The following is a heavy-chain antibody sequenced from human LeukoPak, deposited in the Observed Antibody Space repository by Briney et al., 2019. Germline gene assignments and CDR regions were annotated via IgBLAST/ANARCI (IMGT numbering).Heavy chain of an antibody. Sequence: KPSETLSLTCTVYGGSFSGYYWSWIRQSPGKGLEWIGDINHSGSTNYDPSLKSRVTISVDTSKNQFSLNLTSVTAADAAVYYCARRRVNYGGRPLDPWGQGTLVTVSS. J-gene: IGHJ5*02. CDR2: INHSGST. CDR1: GGSFSGYY. CDR3: ARRRVNYGGRPLDP. D-gene: IGHD4-23*01. V-gene: IGHV4-34*01.